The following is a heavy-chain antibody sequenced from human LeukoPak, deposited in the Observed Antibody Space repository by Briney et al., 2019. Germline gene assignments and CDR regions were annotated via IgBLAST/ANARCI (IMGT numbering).Heavy chain of an antibody. CDR1: GFIFSSYS. J-gene: IGHJ5*02. CDR3: AREMKVVWSASMQWFDP. Sequence: GGSLRLSCAASGFIFSSYSMNWVRQAPGKGLEWVSSISSSSSYIYYADSVKGRFTISRDNAKNSLYLQMNSLRAEDTAVYYCAREMKVVWSASMQWFDPWGQGTPVTVSS. CDR2: ISSSSSYI. V-gene: IGHV3-21*01. D-gene: IGHD3-3*01.